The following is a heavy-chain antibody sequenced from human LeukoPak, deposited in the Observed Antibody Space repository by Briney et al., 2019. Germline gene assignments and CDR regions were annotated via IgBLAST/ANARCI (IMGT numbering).Heavy chain of an antibody. Sequence: SVKVSCKASGGTFSSYAISWVRQAPGQGLEWMGRIIPIFGTANYAQKFQGRVTITTDESTSTAYMELSSLRSEDTAVYYCARSTPADTVVVPAAIDYFDYWGQGTLVTVSS. CDR2: IIPIFGTA. CDR1: GGTFSSYA. CDR3: ARSTPADTVVVPAAIDYFDY. V-gene: IGHV1-69*05. J-gene: IGHJ4*02. D-gene: IGHD2-2*02.